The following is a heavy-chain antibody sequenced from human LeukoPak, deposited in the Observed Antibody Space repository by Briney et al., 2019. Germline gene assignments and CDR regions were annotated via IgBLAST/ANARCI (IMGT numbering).Heavy chain of an antibody. CDR3: ARHDFYSNYPHNWFDP. Sequence: SETLSLTCAVSAYSIGSGYYWGWIRQPPGKGLEWIGSFYHSGSTYYNPSLKSRVTISVDTSKNQFSLKLSSVTAADTAVYYCARHDFYSNYPHNWFDPWGQGTLVTDSS. D-gene: IGHD4-11*01. V-gene: IGHV4-38-2*01. J-gene: IGHJ5*02. CDR2: FYHSGST. CDR1: AYSIGSGYY.